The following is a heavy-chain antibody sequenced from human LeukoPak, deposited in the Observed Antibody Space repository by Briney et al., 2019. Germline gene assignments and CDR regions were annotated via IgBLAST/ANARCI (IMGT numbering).Heavy chain of an antibody. CDR3: AKTRPLDSSSWSHGDY. D-gene: IGHD6-13*01. CDR2: ISGSGDST. Sequence: GGSLRLSWAASGFTFSIYAMSWVRQAPGKGLEWVSAISGSGDSTYYGDSVKGRFTISRDNSKNTLYLQMNSLRAEDTAVYYCAKTRPLDSSSWSHGDYWGQGTLVTVSS. J-gene: IGHJ4*02. CDR1: GFTFSIYA. V-gene: IGHV3-23*01.